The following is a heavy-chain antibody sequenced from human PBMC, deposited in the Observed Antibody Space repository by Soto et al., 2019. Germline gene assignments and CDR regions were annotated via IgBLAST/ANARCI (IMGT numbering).Heavy chain of an antibody. Sequence: AGGSLRLSCAASGFTFSSYAMSWVRQAPGKGLEWVSAISGSGGSTYYADSVKGRFTISRDNSKNTLYLQMNSLRAEDTAVYYCAKVLENYYDSSGLYYFDYWGQGTLVTVSS. CDR1: GFTFSSYA. J-gene: IGHJ4*02. CDR2: ISGSGGST. D-gene: IGHD3-22*01. CDR3: AKVLENYYDSSGLYYFDY. V-gene: IGHV3-23*01.